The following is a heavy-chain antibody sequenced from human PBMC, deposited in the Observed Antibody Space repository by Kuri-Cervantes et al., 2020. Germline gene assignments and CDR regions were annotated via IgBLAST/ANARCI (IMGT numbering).Heavy chain of an antibody. V-gene: IGHV4-34*01. CDR3: ARENGLLWLGELMGYFDY. D-gene: IGHD3-10*01. CDR1: GGSFSAYY. J-gene: IGHJ4*02. Sequence: SETLSLTCAVYGGSFSAYYWSWIRQPPVKGLEWIGEVGHSGTTNYNPSLKSRVTISGDTFKGRFFLNLTSVTAADTAVYYCARENGLLWLGELMGYFDYWGQGTLVTVSS. CDR2: VGHSGTT.